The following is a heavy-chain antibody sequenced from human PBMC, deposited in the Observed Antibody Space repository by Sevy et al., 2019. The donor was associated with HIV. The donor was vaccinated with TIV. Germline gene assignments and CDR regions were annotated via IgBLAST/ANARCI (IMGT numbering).Heavy chain of an antibody. Sequence: GGSLRLSCAASGFTFSSYAMSWVRQAPGKGLEWVSAISGSGGSTYYADSVKGRFTISRDNSKNTLYLQMNSLRAEDTAVYYCASRGRDIVGVTAIRPFDYWGQGTLVTVSS. CDR2: ISGSGGST. D-gene: IGHD2-21*02. V-gene: IGHV3-23*01. CDR3: ASRGRDIVGVTAIRPFDY. CDR1: GFTFSSYA. J-gene: IGHJ4*02.